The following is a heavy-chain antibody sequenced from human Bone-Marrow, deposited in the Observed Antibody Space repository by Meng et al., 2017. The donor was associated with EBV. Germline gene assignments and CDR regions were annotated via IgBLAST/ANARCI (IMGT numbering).Heavy chain of an antibody. V-gene: IGHV1-2*06. CDR3: AKSGWNPS. J-gene: IGHJ4*02. D-gene: IGHD6-19*01. Sequence: VQLVHSGVDVKKPVPSVNVSCKASRSSFPAYYIHWVRQAPGQGLEWMGQISPNNGATKYAQQFQGRVTMTWDTSTSTAYMELNRLRSTDTAIYYCAKSGWNPSWGQGTLVTVSS. CDR2: ISPNNGAT. CDR1: RSSFPAYY.